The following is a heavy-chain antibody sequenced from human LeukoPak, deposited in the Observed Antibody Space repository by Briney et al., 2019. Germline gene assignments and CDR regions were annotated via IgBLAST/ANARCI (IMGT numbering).Heavy chain of an antibody. J-gene: IGHJ4*02. CDR3: ARGTNYDFWSDYPTLDY. CDR1: GGSFSGYY. CDR2: INHSGST. V-gene: IGHV4-34*01. D-gene: IGHD3-3*01. Sequence: SETLSLTCAVYGGSFSGYYWSWIRQPPGKGLEWIGEINHSGSTNYNPSLKSPVTISVDTSKNQFSLKLSSVTAADTAVYYCARGTNYDFWSDYPTLDYWGQGTLVTVSS.